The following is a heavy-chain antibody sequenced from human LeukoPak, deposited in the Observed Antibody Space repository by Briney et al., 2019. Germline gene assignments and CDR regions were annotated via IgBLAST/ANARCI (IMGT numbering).Heavy chain of an antibody. D-gene: IGHD5-18*01. V-gene: IGHV1-8*01. Sequence: ASVTVSCKAYGYIFTSYDINWVRQATGQGLEWMGWMNPNSGNTGYAQKFQGRVTMTRNTSISTAYMELSSVRSEEPAVYYCAIPRGYSYGSYYMDVWGKGTTVTVSS. CDR2: MNPNSGNT. CDR3: AIPRGYSYGSYYMDV. CDR1: GYIFTSYD. J-gene: IGHJ6*03.